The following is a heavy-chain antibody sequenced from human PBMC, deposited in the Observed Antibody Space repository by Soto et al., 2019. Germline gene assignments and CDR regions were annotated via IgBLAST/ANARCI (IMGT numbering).Heavy chain of an antibody. D-gene: IGHD5-18*01. J-gene: IGHJ4*02. CDR2: ISGSGGST. CDR3: ARDGGYSYGPFDY. Sequence: PGGSLSLSCAASGFTFSSYAMSWVRQAPGKGLEWVSAISGSGGSTYYADSVKGRFTISRDNAKNSLYLQMNSLRAEDTAVYYCARDGGYSYGPFDYWGQGTLVTVSS. V-gene: IGHV3-23*01. CDR1: GFTFSSYA.